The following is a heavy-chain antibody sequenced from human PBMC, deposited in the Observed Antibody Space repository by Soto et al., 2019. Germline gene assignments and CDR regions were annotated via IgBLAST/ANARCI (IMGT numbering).Heavy chain of an antibody. J-gene: IGHJ4*02. CDR3: ARDSAAGTGDYDH. Sequence: QVQLQESGPGLVKPSETLSLTCSVSGGSISSYYWGWIRQPPGKGLEWIGHIYYSGGTSYNPSLNSRITISVDTSKNQFSLKLSSVTAADMAVYYCARDSAAGTGDYDHWGQGILVTVSS. CDR2: IYYSGGT. CDR1: GGSISSYY. D-gene: IGHD6-13*01. V-gene: IGHV4-59*01.